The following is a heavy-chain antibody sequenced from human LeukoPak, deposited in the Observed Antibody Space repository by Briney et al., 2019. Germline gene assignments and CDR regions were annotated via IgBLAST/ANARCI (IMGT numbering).Heavy chain of an antibody. CDR3: ARARRASRLYSSSWYDTDY. CDR1: GGSFSGYY. V-gene: IGHV4-34*01. CDR2: INHSGST. Sequence: PSETLSLTCAVYGGSFSGYYWSWIRQPPGKGLEWIGEINHSGSTNYNPSLKSRVTISVDTSKNQFSLKLSSVTAADMAVYYCARARRASRLYSSSWYDTDYWGQGTLVTVSS. D-gene: IGHD6-13*01. J-gene: IGHJ4*02.